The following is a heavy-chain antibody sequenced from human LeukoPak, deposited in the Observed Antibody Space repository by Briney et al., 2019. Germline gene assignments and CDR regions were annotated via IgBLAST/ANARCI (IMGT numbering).Heavy chain of an antibody. D-gene: IGHD6-13*01. Sequence: SETLSLTCAVYGGSFSGYYWSWIRQPPGKGLEWIGEINHSGSTNYNPSLKSRVTISVDTSKNQFSLKLSSVTAADTAVYYCARPPYSEGALDVWGQGTMVSVSS. J-gene: IGHJ3*01. CDR2: INHSGST. CDR3: ARPPYSEGALDV. V-gene: IGHV4-34*01. CDR1: GGSFSGYY.